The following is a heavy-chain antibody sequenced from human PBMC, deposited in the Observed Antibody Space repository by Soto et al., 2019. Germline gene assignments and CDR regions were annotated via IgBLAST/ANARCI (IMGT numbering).Heavy chain of an antibody. V-gene: IGHV4-59*08. J-gene: IGHJ4*02. D-gene: IGHD4-17*01. CDR1: GGSISSYY. CDR3: ARHEGIPVTYFDY. Sequence: QVQLQESGPGLVKPSETLSLTCTVSGGSISSYYWSWIRQPPGKGLEWIGYIYYSGSTNYNPSLTRRVTISVATSKNQFSLKLSSVTAADTAVYYCARHEGIPVTYFDYWGQGTLVTVSS. CDR2: IYYSGST.